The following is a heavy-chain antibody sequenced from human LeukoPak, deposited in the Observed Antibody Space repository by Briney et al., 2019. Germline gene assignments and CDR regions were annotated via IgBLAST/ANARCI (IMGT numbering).Heavy chain of an antibody. CDR2: IYYSGST. J-gene: IGHJ4*02. D-gene: IGHD3-22*01. CDR1: GGSISTGGYY. V-gene: IGHV4-31*03. Sequence: PSETLSLTCTVSGGSISTGGYYWSWIRQHPGKGLEWIGNIYYSGSTYYSPSLKSRVTMSVDTSKYQFSLTLISVTAADTAVYFCARAAPNYYDSSGSLRNPYFDYWGQGTLVTVSS. CDR3: ARAAPNYYDSSGSLRNPYFDY.